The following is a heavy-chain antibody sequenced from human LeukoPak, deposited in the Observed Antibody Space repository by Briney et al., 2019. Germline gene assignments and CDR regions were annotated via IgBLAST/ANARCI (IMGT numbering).Heavy chain of an antibody. CDR1: GGSISSGAYY. D-gene: IGHD5-12*01. Sequence: PSETLSLTCTVSGGSISSGAYYWSWIRQPLGKGLEWIGFISYSGSTYYNPSLKSRVTISVDTSKNQFSLKLSSVTAADTAVYYCARVVDNTVGHWFDPWSQGTLVTVSS. V-gene: IGHV4-30-4*01. CDR3: ARVVDNTVGHWFDP. J-gene: IGHJ5*02. CDR2: ISYSGST.